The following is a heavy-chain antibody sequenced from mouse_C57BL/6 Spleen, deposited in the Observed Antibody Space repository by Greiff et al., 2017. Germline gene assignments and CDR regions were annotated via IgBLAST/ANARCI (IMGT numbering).Heavy chain of an antibody. V-gene: IGHV1-80*01. Sequence: VKLLESGAELVKPGASVKISCKASGYTFSNYWMNWVKQRPGKGLEWIGQLYPGDGDNNYNGEFKGKATLTADKSSSTAYMHLSSLTSEDSAVYFCARGAYWGQGTLVTVSA. CDR2: LYPGDGDN. CDR1: GYTFSNYW. CDR3: ARGAY. J-gene: IGHJ3*01.